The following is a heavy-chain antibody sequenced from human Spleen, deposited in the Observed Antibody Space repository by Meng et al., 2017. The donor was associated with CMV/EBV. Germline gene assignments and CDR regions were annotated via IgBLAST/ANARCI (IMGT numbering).Heavy chain of an antibody. V-gene: IGHV4-34*01. D-gene: IGHD5-24*01. CDR1: GGSFSGSY. J-gene: IGHJ5*02. CDR2: INHSGST. Sequence: VGLHQWGAGLVKPSETLSLTCAVYGGSFSGSYWSWIRQPPGKGLEWIGEINHSGSTNYNPSLKSRVTISVDTSKNQFSLKLSSVTAADTAVYYCARAGDDYSDSGWFDPWGQGTLVTVSS. CDR3: ARAGDDYSDSGWFDP.